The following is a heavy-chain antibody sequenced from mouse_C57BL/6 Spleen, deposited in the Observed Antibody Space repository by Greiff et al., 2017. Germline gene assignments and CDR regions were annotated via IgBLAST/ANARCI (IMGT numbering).Heavy chain of an antibody. CDR3: HYYGSSYGYFDY. J-gene: IGHJ2*01. CDR1: GYTFTDYY. V-gene: IGHV1-76*01. Sequence: QVQLKQSGAELVRPGASVKLSCKASGYTFTDYYINWVKQRPGQGLEWIARIYPGSGNTYYNEKFKGKATLTAEKSSSTAYMQLSSLTSEDSAVYFCHYYGSSYGYFDYWGQGTTLTVSS. D-gene: IGHD1-1*01. CDR2: IYPGSGNT.